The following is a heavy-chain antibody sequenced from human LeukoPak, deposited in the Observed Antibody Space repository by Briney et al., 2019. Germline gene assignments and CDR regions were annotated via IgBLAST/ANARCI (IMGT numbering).Heavy chain of an antibody. CDR1: GFTFSNFW. CDR2: IKQDETEK. V-gene: IGHV3-7*03. Sequence: GGSLRLSCTASGFTFSNFWMGWVRQAPGKGLEWVANIKQDETEKFYLGSVKGRFTISRDNAKNSLYLQMNSLRAEDTAVYYCAKLYGDTSLYYFEYWGQGTLVTVSS. J-gene: IGHJ4*02. D-gene: IGHD4-23*01. CDR3: AKLYGDTSLYYFEY.